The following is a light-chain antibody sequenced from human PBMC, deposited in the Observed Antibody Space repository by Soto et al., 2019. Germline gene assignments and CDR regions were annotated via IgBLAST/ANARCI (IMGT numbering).Light chain of an antibody. V-gene: IGLV2-11*01. Sequence: QSVLTQPRSVSGSPGQSVTIPCTGTSSDVGGYNYVSWYQRHAGKGPKLIIYDVSERPSGVPDRFSASKSGNTASLTVSGLQAEDEADYYRNSYTSSSTLVVFGTGTKVTVL. CDR1: SSDVGGYNY. CDR3: NSYTSSSTLVV. CDR2: DVS. J-gene: IGLJ1*01.